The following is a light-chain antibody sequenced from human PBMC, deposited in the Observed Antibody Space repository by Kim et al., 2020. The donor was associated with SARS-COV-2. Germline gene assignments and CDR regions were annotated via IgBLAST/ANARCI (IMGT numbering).Light chain of an antibody. CDR2: TAS. CDR1: QDISRY. Sequence: DIQMTQSPSSLSASVGDRVTITCRASQDISRYLNWYQQKPGKAPKLLIYTASSLQSGVPSRFTGSGSETDFTLTISSLQPEDFATYYYQQTYSDSRTFGQGTKVDIK. V-gene: IGKV1-39*01. J-gene: IGKJ1*01. CDR3: QQTYSDSRT.